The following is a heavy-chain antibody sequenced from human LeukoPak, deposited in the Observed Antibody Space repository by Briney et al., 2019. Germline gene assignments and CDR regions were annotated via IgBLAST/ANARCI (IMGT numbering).Heavy chain of an antibody. D-gene: IGHD3-16*02. CDR1: GLTFTFSTSG. Sequence: GGSLRLSCAASGLTFTFSTSGLHWVRQAPGKGLEWVAFIQYDGSEKYYADYVKGRCTTSRDNSKNTVYLQMNSLTGEDTAISYCAREGGTIEIGEFDYWGQGTLVTVSS. J-gene: IGHJ4*02. V-gene: IGHV3-30*02. CDR3: AREGGTIEIGEFDY. CDR2: IQYDGSEK.